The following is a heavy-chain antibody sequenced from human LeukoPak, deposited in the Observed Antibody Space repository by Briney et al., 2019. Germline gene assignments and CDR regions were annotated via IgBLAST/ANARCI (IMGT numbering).Heavy chain of an antibody. V-gene: IGHV4-59*08. CDR2: IYYSGST. Sequence: SETLSLTCTVSGGSISSYYWSWIRQPPGKGLEWIGYIYYSGSTNYNPSLKSRVTISVDTSKSQFSLKLSSVTAADTAVYYCAGGRAGYVGVDFDYWGQGTLVTVSS. J-gene: IGHJ4*02. D-gene: IGHD2-15*01. CDR1: GGSISSYY. CDR3: AGGRAGYVGVDFDY.